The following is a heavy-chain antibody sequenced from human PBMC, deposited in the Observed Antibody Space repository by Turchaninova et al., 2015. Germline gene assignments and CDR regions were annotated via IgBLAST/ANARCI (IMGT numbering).Heavy chain of an antibody. D-gene: IGHD1-26*01. CDR3: ARSASIVGPTTLDY. J-gene: IGHJ4*02. CDR1: GGSVSSGNYY. CDR2: IYHRGSN. Sequence: QVQLQASGPRLVKPSETLSLTCTVSGGSVSSGNYYWSWIRQPPGKGLGWIGYIYHRGSNNYSPSLKRRVAISVDTSKNQFSLKLTSVTTADTAVYYCARSASIVGPTTLDYWGQGTLVTVSS. V-gene: IGHV4-61*01.